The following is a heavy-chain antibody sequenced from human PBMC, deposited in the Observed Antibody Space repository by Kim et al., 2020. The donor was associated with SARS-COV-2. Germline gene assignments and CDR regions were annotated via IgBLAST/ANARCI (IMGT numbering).Heavy chain of an antibody. CDR3: AREGVYGSGCYLRHFDY. CDR2: ISSSSSYI. Sequence: GGSLRLSCAASGFTFSSYSMNWVRQAPGKGLEWVSSISSSSSYIYYADSVKGRFTISRDNAKNSLYLQMNSLRAEDTAVYYCAREGVYGSGCYLRHFDYWGQGTLVTVSS. J-gene: IGHJ4*02. D-gene: IGHD3-10*01. CDR1: GFTFSSYS. V-gene: IGHV3-21*01.